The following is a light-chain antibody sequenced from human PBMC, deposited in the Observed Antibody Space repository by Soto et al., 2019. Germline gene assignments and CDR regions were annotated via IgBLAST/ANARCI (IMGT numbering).Light chain of an antibody. CDR1: QNFGISY. Sequence: LTMSTDPMCLSPEKSADLACRGIQNFGISYLAWYQQKPGQAPRLLIYGASSRATGIPDRFSGSGSGTDFTLAIRSLQSGDSALHNCEQPSTGPAITFDQGTRLEIK. CDR2: GAS. J-gene: IGKJ5*01. CDR3: EQPSTGPAIT. V-gene: IGKV3D-20*02.